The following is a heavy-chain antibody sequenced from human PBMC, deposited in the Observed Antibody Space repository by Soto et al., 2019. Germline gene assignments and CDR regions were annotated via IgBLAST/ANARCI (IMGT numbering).Heavy chain of an antibody. V-gene: IGHV3-53*01. J-gene: IGHJ3*02. CDR3: ARVGYSVTTGGAFDI. CDR2: IYSGGST. CDR1: GFTVSSNY. D-gene: IGHD4-17*01. Sequence: EVQLVESGGGLIQPGGSLRLSCAASGFTVSSNYMSWVRQAPGKGLEWVSVIYSGGSTYYADSVKGRFTISRDNSKKTLYLQMNSLRAEDTAVYYCARVGYSVTTGGAFDIWGQGTRVTVSS.